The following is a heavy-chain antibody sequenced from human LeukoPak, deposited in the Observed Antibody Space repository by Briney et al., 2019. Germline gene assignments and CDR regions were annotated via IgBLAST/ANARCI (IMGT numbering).Heavy chain of an antibody. Sequence: SETLSLTCAVYGESFSGHCWSWIRQPPGKGLEWIGYIYYSGCTNYNPSLKSRVTISVDTSKNQFSLKLSSVTAADTAVYYCARENYDSSGYIDYWGQGTLVTVSS. CDR1: GESFSGHC. CDR3: ARENYDSSGYIDY. D-gene: IGHD3-22*01. CDR2: IYYSGCT. J-gene: IGHJ4*02. V-gene: IGHV4-59*11.